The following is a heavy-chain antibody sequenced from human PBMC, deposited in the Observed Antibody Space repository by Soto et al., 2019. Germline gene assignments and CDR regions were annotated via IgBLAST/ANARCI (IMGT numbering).Heavy chain of an antibody. CDR1: GFTFDDYA. D-gene: IGHD3-9*01. CDR3: AKEIYPPYYDILTGRGVDAFDI. Sequence: GGSLRLSCAASGFTFDDYAMHWVRQAPGKGLEWVSGISWNSGSIGYADSVKGRFTISRDNAKNSLYLQMNSLRAEDTALYYCAKEIYPPYYDILTGRGVDAFDIWGQGTMVTVSS. CDR2: ISWNSGSI. V-gene: IGHV3-9*01. J-gene: IGHJ3*02.